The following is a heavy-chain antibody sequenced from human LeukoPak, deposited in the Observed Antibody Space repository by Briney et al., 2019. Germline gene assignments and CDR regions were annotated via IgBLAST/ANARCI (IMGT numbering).Heavy chain of an antibody. CDR3: ASANTGYCSSTSCYALDY. V-gene: IGHV3-30-3*01. D-gene: IGHD2-2*01. Sequence: HPGGSLRLSCAASGFTFSSYAMHWVREAPGKGLEGVAVISYDGSNKYYADSVKGRFTISRDNSKNTLYLQMNSLRAEDTAVYYCASANTGYCSSTSCYALDYWGQGTLVTVSS. CDR2: ISYDGSNK. CDR1: GFTFSSYA. J-gene: IGHJ4*02.